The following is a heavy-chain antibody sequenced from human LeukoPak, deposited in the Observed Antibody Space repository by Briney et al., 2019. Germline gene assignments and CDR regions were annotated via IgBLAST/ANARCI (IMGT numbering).Heavy chain of an antibody. CDR1: GGSISSYY. CDR3: ARSHYYDSSGYVWDY. CDR2: IYYSGST. Sequence: SETLSLTCTVSGGSISSYYWSWIRQPPGKGLEWIGYIYYSGSTNYNPSLKSRVTISVDTSKDQFSLKLSSGTAADTAVYYCARSHYYDSSGYVWDYWGQGTLVTVSS. J-gene: IGHJ4*02. D-gene: IGHD3-22*01. V-gene: IGHV4-59*01.